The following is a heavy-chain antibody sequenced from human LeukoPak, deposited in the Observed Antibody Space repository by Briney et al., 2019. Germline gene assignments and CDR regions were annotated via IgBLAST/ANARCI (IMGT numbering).Heavy chain of an antibody. CDR1: GFTFDDYG. CDR3: AKDYTPTVRGVDY. CDR2: ISWNSGSI. D-gene: IGHD5-18*01. J-gene: IGHJ4*02. Sequence: PGRSLRLSCAASGFTFDDYGMHWVRQAPGKGLEWVSGISWNSGSIGYADSVKGRFTISRDNAKNSLYLQMNSLRPEDTALYYCAKDYTPTVRGVDYWGQGTLVTVSS. V-gene: IGHV3-9*01.